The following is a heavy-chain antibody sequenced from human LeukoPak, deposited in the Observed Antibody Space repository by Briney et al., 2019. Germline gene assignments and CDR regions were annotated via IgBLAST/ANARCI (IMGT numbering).Heavy chain of an antibody. J-gene: IGHJ4*02. CDR3: VSHVRSGYLMGYFDY. V-gene: IGHV4-38-2*01. CDR2: IYHSVST. D-gene: IGHD3-3*02. CDR1: DYSITSGYY. Sequence: SETLSLTCAVSDYSITSGYYWGWIRQPPGKGLEWIGSIYHSVSTYYNPSLKSRVTISVDTSKNQFSLKLTSVTAADTAVYYCVSHVRSGYLMGYFDYWGQGTLVTVSS.